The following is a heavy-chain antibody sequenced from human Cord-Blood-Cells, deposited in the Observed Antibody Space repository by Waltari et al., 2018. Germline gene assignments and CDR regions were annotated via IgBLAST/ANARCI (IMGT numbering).Heavy chain of an antibody. V-gene: IGHV2-5*01. D-gene: IGHD1-26*01. CDR1: GFSLSTSGVG. CDR3: AHRYSGSYYNWFDP. J-gene: IGHJ5*02. Sequence: QITLKESGPTLVKPTQTLTLTCTFSGFSLSTSGVGVGWIRQPPGKALEWLALISCNAEKRYSPSLNSMLTITKDPSKNPVVLTMTNMDPVDTATYYCAHRYSGSYYNWFDPWGQGTLVTVSS. CDR2: ISCNAEK.